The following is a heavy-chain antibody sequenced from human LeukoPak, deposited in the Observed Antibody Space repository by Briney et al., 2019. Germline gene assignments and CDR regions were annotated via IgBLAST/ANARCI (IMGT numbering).Heavy chain of an antibody. V-gene: IGHV3-23*01. CDR2: ISGSGGST. D-gene: IGHD6-19*01. Sequence: PGGSLRLSCAASGFTFSSYAMSWVRQAPGKGLEWVSAISGSGGSTYYADSVKGRFTISRDNSKNTLYLQMNSLRAEDTAGYYLAKKVSSGSPLFCYWGQGTLVTVSS. CDR3: AKKVSSGSPLFCY. J-gene: IGHJ4*02. CDR1: GFTFSSYA.